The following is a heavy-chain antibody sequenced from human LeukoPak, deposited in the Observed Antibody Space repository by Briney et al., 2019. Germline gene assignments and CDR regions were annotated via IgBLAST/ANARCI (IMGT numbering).Heavy chain of an antibody. D-gene: IGHD3-3*01. V-gene: IGHV3-74*01. CDR2: ISGDGSST. Sequence: LSGGSLRLSCAASGFTFSSYWMHWVRQAPGEGLIWVSRISGDGSSTNYADSVKGRFTISRDNAKNTVYLQMNGLRAEDSAVYYCSKDQDFRGQGTLVTVSS. J-gene: IGHJ4*02. CDR3: SKDQDF. CDR1: GFTFSSYW.